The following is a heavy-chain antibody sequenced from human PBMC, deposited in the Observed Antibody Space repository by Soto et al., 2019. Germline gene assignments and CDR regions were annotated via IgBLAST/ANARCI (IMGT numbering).Heavy chain of an antibody. CDR2: TSNSGST. Sequence: QVQLQESGPGLVKPSQTLSLTCTVSGGSITSSGYYWSWIRQHPGEGLEWIGFTSNSGSTSYNPSIKSRVTIAVDTSSHQFSLNLKSVTAADTAVYYCERGGGSTKVDYWGQGTLVTVSP. CDR1: GGSITSSGYY. CDR3: ERGGGSTKVDY. D-gene: IGHD2-2*01. V-gene: IGHV4-31*03. J-gene: IGHJ4*02.